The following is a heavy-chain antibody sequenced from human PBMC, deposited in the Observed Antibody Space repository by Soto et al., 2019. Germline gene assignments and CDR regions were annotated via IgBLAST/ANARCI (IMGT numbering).Heavy chain of an antibody. V-gene: IGHV1-18*01. J-gene: IGHJ4*02. CDR3: ARGRYGDY. CDR2: ISAHNGNT. D-gene: IGHD1-1*01. CDR1: GYTFTTYG. Sequence: QVHLVQSGAEVKKPGASVKVSCKGSGYTFTTYGITWVRQAPGQGLEWMGWISAHNGNTNYAQKLQGRVTVTRETSTSTAYMELRSLRSDDTAVYYCARGRYGDYWGQGALVTVSS.